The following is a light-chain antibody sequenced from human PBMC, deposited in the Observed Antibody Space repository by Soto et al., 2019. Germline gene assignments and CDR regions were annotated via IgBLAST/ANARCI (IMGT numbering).Light chain of an antibody. CDR1: SSDVGGYNY. CDR3: CSYAGNYTHV. V-gene: IGLV2-11*01. J-gene: IGLJ1*01. Sequence: QSALTQPRSVSGSPGQSVTISCTGTSSDVGGYNYVSWYQQHPGKAPKLMIYDVSKRPSGVPDRFSGSKSGNTASLTISGLLAEDKADYYCCSYAGNYTHVFGTGTKVTVL. CDR2: DVS.